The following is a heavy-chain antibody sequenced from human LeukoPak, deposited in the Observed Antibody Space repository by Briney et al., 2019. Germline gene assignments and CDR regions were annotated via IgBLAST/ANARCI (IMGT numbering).Heavy chain of an antibody. Sequence: SETLSLTCTVSGGSISSSSYYWGWIRQPPGKGLGWIGSIYYSGSTYYNPSLKSRVTISVDTSKNQFSLKLSSVAAADTAVYYCARLICSTSCYYYYYYYMDVWGKGTTVTVSS. D-gene: IGHD2-2*01. CDR1: GGSISSSSYY. CDR2: IYYSGST. J-gene: IGHJ6*03. CDR3: ARLICSTSCYYYYYYYMDV. V-gene: IGHV4-39*01.